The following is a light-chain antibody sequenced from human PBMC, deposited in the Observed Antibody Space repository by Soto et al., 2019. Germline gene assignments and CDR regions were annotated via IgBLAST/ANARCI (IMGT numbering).Light chain of an antibody. CDR3: QHYNSYSEA. J-gene: IGKJ1*01. CDR1: QTISTF. V-gene: IGKV1-5*03. CDR2: KAS. Sequence: DIQMTQSPSSLSASVGDRVTITCRSSQTISTFLHWFQQKPGKAPKLLIYKASTLKSGVPSRFSGSGSGTEFTLTISSLQPDDFATYYCQHYNSYSEAFGQGTKV.